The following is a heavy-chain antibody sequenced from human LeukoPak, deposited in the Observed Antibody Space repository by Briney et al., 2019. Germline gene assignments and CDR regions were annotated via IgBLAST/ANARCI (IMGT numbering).Heavy chain of an antibody. CDR1: GYSLNSYW. CDR2: LYPGDSDT. CDR3: ARQITMVRGVIVYFDY. D-gene: IGHD3-10*01. V-gene: IGHV5-51*01. J-gene: IGHJ4*02. Sequence: GESLKISRKGSGYSLNSYWIGLVRQMPGKGLELMGILYPGDSDTRYSPSFQGQVTISADKSISTAYLQWSSLKASDTAMYYCARQITMVRGVIVYFDYWGQGTLVTVSS.